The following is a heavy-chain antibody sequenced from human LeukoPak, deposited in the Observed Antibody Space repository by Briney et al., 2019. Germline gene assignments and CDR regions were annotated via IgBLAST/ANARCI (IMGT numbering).Heavy chain of an antibody. CDR2: ISYGGSNK. Sequence: GRSLRLSCAASGFTFSSYGMHWVRQAPGKGLEWVAVISYGGSNKYYTDSVKGRFTISRDNSKNTLYLQVNSLRAEDTAVYYCAKDSWNYFLGGSRPRHFDYWGQGTLVTVSS. V-gene: IGHV3-30*18. CDR3: AKDSWNYFLGGSRPRHFDY. J-gene: IGHJ4*02. CDR1: GFTFSSYG. D-gene: IGHD1-7*01.